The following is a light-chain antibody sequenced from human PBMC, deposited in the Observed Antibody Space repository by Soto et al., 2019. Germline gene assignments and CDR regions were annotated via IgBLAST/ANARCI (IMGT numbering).Light chain of an antibody. CDR1: QSFSSY. CDR3: QQYNDWPPWT. J-gene: IGKJ1*01. Sequence: EIVLTQSPATLSLSPGERATLSCRASQSFSSYLSWYQQKPGQAPRLLIYDASNRATGIPARFSGSGSGTDFTLTISSLEPEDFAVYYCQQYNDWPPWTFGQGTKVDI. V-gene: IGKV3-11*01. CDR2: DAS.